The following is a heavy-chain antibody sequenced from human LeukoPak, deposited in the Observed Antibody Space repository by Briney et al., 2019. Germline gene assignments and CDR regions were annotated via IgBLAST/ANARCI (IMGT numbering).Heavy chain of an antibody. V-gene: IGHV3-20*04. CDR3: ARGPLQTIPTSKIVVDYYPFDY. J-gene: IGHJ4*02. D-gene: IGHD3-22*01. Sequence: GGSLRLSCAASGFTFDDYGMSWVRQAPGKGLEWVSGINWNGGSTGYADSVKGRFTISRDNAKNSLYLQMNSLRAEDTALYYCARGPLQTIPTSKIVVDYYPFDYWGQGTLVTVSS. CDR1: GFTFDDYG. CDR2: INWNGGST.